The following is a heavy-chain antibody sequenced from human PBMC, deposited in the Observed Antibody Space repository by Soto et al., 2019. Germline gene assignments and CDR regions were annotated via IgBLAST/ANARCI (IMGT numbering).Heavy chain of an antibody. J-gene: IGHJ4*02. V-gene: IGHV1-3*01. CDR1: GCTFTSYA. D-gene: IGHD3-3*01. CDR3: ARGITIPATIDY. Sequence: VASVKVSCKASGCTFTSYAMHWVRQAPGQRLEWMGWINAGNGNTKYSQKFQGRVTITRDTSASTAYMELSSLRSEDTAVYYCARGITIPATIDYWGQGNLVTVSS. CDR2: INAGNGNT.